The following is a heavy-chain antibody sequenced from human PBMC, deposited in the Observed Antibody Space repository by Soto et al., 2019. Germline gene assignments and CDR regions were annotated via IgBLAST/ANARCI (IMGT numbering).Heavy chain of an antibody. CDR1: GYTITSYA. Sequence: QVQLVQSGAEVKKPGASVKVSCKASGYTITSYAMHWVRQAPGQRLEWMGWINAGNGNTKYSQKFQGRVTITRDTSASTAYMELSSLRSEDTAVYYCARDGVGATILFDYWGQGTLVTVSS. V-gene: IGHV1-3*01. J-gene: IGHJ4*02. CDR3: ARDGVGATILFDY. CDR2: INAGNGNT. D-gene: IGHD1-26*01.